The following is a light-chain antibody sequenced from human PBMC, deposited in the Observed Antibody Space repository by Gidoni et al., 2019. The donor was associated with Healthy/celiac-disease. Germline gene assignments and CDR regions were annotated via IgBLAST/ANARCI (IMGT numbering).Light chain of an antibody. CDR3: QQYNSFPLT. CDR2: RAS. V-gene: IGKV1-5*03. CDR1: QSISSW. Sequence: QMTQLPSTLSASVGDRATITCRAGQSISSWLAWYQQKPGKAPKLLIYRASSLESGVPSRFSGSGSGTEFTLTISSLQPDDFATYYCQQYNSFPLTFGGGTKVEIK. J-gene: IGKJ4*01.